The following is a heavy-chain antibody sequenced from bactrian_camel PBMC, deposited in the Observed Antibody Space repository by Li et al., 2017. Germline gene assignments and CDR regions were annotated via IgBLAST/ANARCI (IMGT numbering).Heavy chain of an antibody. CDR2: IDNAGAAT. J-gene: IGHJ6*01. CDR3: AADLGSWCFDLQERDFNY. Sequence: QLVESGGGTVQAGGSLRLSCLASGFTVSTGYMAWFRQAPGKEREGVAAIDNAGAATYTYPVQGRFTISEDNVKKTLYLQMNRLNSDDTAMYYCAADLGSWCFDLQERDFNYWGQGTQVTVS. D-gene: IGHD6*01. V-gene: IGHV3S1*01. CDR1: GFTVSTGY.